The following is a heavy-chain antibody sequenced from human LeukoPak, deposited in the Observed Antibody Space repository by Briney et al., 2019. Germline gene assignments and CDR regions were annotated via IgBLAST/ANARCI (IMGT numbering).Heavy chain of an antibody. Sequence: PSETLSLTCTVSGGSISNGDHYWSWIRQHPGKGLEWIGYIYYSGSTNYNPSLKSRVTISVDTSKNQFSLKLSSVTAADTAVYYCARATWLPVGLYYYDSSGYYYYFDSWGQGTLVTVSS. J-gene: IGHJ4*02. CDR2: IYYSGST. CDR3: ARATWLPVGLYYYDSSGYYYYFDS. D-gene: IGHD3-22*01. V-gene: IGHV4-61*08. CDR1: GGSISNGDHY.